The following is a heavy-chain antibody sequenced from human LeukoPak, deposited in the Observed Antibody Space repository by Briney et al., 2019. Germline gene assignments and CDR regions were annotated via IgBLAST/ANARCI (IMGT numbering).Heavy chain of an antibody. CDR1: GFTFSSYS. CDR2: ISSSSSYI. Sequence: GGSLRLSCAASGFTFSSYSMNWVRQAPGKGLEWVSSISSSSSYIYYADSVKVRFTISRDNAKNSLYLQMNSLRAEDTAVYYCAREPPVGAAAGTLDYWGQGTLVTVSS. CDR3: AREPPVGAAAGTLDY. D-gene: IGHD6-13*01. J-gene: IGHJ4*02. V-gene: IGHV3-21*01.